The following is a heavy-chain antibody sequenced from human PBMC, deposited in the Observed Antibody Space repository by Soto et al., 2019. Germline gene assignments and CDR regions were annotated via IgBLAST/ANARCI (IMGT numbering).Heavy chain of an antibody. CDR3: AKGGYDFWSGYYRGYFDY. J-gene: IGHJ4*02. V-gene: IGHV3-23*01. Sequence: EVQLLESGGGLVQPGGSLRLSCAASGFTFSSYAMSWVRQAPGKGLEWVSAISGSGGSTYYADSVKGRFTISRDNSKNTLYLQMNSLRAEDTAVYYCAKGGYDFWSGYYRGYFDYWGQGTLVTVSS. CDR2: ISGSGGST. D-gene: IGHD3-3*01. CDR1: GFTFSSYA.